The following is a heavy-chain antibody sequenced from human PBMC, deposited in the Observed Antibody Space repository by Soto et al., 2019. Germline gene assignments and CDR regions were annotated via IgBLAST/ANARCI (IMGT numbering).Heavy chain of an antibody. D-gene: IGHD3-22*01. CDR1: GFTFSSYA. Sequence: EVQLLESGGGLVQPGGSLRLSCAASGFTFSSYAMSWVRQAPGKGLEWVSAISGSGGSTYYADSVRGRFTISRDNSKNTLYLQMNSLRAEDTAVYYCAKDPLTMIVVVITGYFDYWGQGTLVTVSS. V-gene: IGHV3-23*01. CDR2: ISGSGGST. CDR3: AKDPLTMIVVVITGYFDY. J-gene: IGHJ4*02.